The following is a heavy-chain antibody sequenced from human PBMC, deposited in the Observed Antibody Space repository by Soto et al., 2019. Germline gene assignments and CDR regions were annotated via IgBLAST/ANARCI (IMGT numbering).Heavy chain of an antibody. D-gene: IGHD3-22*01. CDR2: ISYSGST. J-gene: IGHJ4*02. CDR3: AAQISQYYDSSGFPDY. V-gene: IGHV4-39*01. Sequence: SETLSLTCVVSGDSLNSRSYYWGWIRQPPGKGLEWIGSISYSGSTYYNPSFKSRVTISIDTSENQFSLKLSSVTAADTALYFCAAQISQYYDSSGFPDYWGQRTLVTVSS. CDR1: GDSLNSRSYY.